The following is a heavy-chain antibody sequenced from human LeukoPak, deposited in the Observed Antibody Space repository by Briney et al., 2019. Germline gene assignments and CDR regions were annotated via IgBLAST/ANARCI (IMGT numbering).Heavy chain of an antibody. J-gene: IGHJ4*02. D-gene: IGHD3-10*01. CDR3: ARCYYGSGNNPGSDY. CDR1: GYTFTSYD. V-gene: IGHV1-8*01. CDR2: MNPNSGNT. Sequence: ASVKVSCKASGYTFTSYDINWVRQATGQGLEWMGWMNPNSGNTGYAQKFQGRVTKTRNTSTSTAYMELSSLRSEDTAVYYCARCYYGSGNNPGSDYWGQGTLVTVSS.